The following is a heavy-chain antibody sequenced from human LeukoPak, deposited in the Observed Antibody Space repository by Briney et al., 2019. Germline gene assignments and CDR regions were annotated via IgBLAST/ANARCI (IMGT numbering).Heavy chain of an antibody. D-gene: IGHD6-13*01. V-gene: IGHV4-34*01. Sequence: PSETLSLTCAVYGGSFSGYYCIWIRQPPGKGLEWIGEINHSGSTNYNPSLKSRVTISEDTSKNQFSLTLTPVTAADTAVYYCARARVRIAAGALDYWGQGALVTVSS. CDR1: GGSFSGYY. CDR3: ARARVRIAAGALDY. J-gene: IGHJ4*02. CDR2: INHSGST.